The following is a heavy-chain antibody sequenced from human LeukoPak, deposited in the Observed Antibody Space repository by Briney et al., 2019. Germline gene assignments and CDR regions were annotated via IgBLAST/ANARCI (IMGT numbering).Heavy chain of an antibody. CDR2: IGSSGTYI. Sequence: GGSLRLSCAASGFPFSNYDMKWIRQAPGKGLEWLSYIGSSGTYIYYADSVKGRFTISRDDAKNSLYLQMNSLRAEDTAVYYCARTRDFDYWGQGTLVTVSP. CDR3: ARTRDFDY. V-gene: IGHV3-48*03. CDR1: GFPFSNYD. J-gene: IGHJ4*02.